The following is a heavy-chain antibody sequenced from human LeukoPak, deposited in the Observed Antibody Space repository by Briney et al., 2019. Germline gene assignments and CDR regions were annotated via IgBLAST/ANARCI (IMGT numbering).Heavy chain of an antibody. CDR2: INPSGGST. Sequence: ASVKVSCKASGYTFTSYYMHWVRQAPGRGLEWMGIINPSGGSTSYAQKFQGRVTMTRDTSTSTVYMELSSLRSEDTAVYYCARAGTTGYSRGWYRYDAFDIWGQGTMVTVSS. D-gene: IGHD6-19*01. J-gene: IGHJ3*02. V-gene: IGHV1-46*01. CDR1: GYTFTSYY. CDR3: ARAGTTGYSRGWYRYDAFDI.